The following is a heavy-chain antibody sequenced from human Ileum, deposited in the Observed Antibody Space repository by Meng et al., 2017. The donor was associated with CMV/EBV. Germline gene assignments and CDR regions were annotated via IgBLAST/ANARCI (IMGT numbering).Heavy chain of an antibody. Sequence: QAALRESRPGLVKPSETLSLTCTVSSASISPYYWNWIRQPAGKGLEWIGRIYTGGPTDYNPSLKSRVTMSVDTSKNQFFLNLSSVTAADTAVYYCARGQTVRGFEYWGLGILVTVSS. CDR1: SASISPYY. CDR3: ARGQTVRGFEY. CDR2: IYTGGPT. D-gene: IGHD3-10*01. V-gene: IGHV4-4*07. J-gene: IGHJ4*02.